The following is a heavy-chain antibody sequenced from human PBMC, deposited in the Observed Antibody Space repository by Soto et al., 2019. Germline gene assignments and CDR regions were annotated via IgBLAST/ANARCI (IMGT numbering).Heavy chain of an antibody. J-gene: IGHJ3*02. CDR1: GDTFSNYV. D-gene: IGHD6-13*01. CDR3: ARETSAPGTFREDASDI. CDR2: IVPIFRTA. V-gene: IGHV1-69*14. Sequence: QVQLVQSGAEVKKPGSSVKVACKVSGDTFSNYVINWVRQAPGQGLEWMGAIVPIFRTANYAQKFQGRVKISADKFTITACMELSGLRSDDTATYYCARETSAPGTFREDASDIWGQGTLVTVSS.